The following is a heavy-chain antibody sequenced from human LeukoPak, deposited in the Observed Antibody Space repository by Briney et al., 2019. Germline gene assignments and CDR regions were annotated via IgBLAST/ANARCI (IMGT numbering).Heavy chain of an antibody. V-gene: IGHV3-23*01. CDR2: ISGSGGST. CDR3: AAYYGSGSYYPGPTY. J-gene: IGHJ4*02. D-gene: IGHD3-10*01. Sequence: GGSLRLSCAASGFTFSSYGMSWVRQAPGKGLEWVSAISGSGGSTYYADSVKGRFTISRDNSKNTLYLQMNSLRAEDTAVYYCAAYYGSGSYYPGPTYWGQGTLVTVSS. CDR1: GFTFSSYG.